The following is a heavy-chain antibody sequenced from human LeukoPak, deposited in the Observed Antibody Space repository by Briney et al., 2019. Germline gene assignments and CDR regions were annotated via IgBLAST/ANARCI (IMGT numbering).Heavy chain of an antibody. CDR2: IYHSGST. Sequence: SETLSLTCTVSGGSISSYYWGWIRQPPGKGLEWIGSIYHSGSTFYNPSLKSRVTISVDTSKNQFSLKLSSVTAADTAVYYCARDLRYFDWRTYNWFDPWGQGTLVTVSS. D-gene: IGHD3-9*01. CDR3: ARDLRYFDWRTYNWFDP. CDR1: GGSISSYY. V-gene: IGHV4-38-2*02. J-gene: IGHJ5*02.